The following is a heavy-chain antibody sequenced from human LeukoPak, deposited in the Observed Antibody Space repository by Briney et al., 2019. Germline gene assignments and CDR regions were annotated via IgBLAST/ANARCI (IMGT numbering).Heavy chain of an antibody. CDR1: GFTFSSYG. J-gene: IGHJ4*02. V-gene: IGHV3-30*02. CDR3: ARARPAVGLRLGELPVPFDY. D-gene: IGHD3-16*01. CDR2: IRYDGSNK. Sequence: GGSLRLSCAASGFTFSSYGMHWVRQAPGKGLEWVAFIRYDGSNKYYADSVKGRFTISRDNSKNTLYLQMNSLRAEDTAVYYCARARPAVGLRLGELPVPFDYWGQGTLVTVSS.